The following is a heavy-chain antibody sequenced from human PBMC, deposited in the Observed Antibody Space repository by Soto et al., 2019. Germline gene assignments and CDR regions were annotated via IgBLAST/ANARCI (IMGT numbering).Heavy chain of an antibody. Sequence: GGSLRLSCAASGFTFSSYGMHWVRQAPGKGLEWVAVIWYDGSNKYYADSVKGRFTISRDNSKNTLYLQMNSLRAEDTAVYYCARDLCSGGSCPWYYYYYMDVWGKGTTVTVSS. V-gene: IGHV3-33*01. CDR1: GFTFSSYG. CDR3: ARDLCSGGSCPWYYYYYMDV. CDR2: IWYDGSNK. J-gene: IGHJ6*03. D-gene: IGHD2-15*01.